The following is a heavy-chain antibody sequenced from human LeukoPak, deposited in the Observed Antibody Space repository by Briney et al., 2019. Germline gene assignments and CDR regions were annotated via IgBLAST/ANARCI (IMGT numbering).Heavy chain of an antibody. Sequence: ASVKVSCKASGYTFTSYYMHWVRQAPGQGLEWMGIINPSGGSTSYAQKFQGRVTMTRDTSTSTVYMELSSLRSEDTAVYYCASVTRPHGGNQAQGAFDIWGQGTMVTVSS. D-gene: IGHD4-23*01. J-gene: IGHJ3*02. CDR2: INPSGGST. CDR1: GYTFTSYY. V-gene: IGHV1-46*01. CDR3: ASVTRPHGGNQAQGAFDI.